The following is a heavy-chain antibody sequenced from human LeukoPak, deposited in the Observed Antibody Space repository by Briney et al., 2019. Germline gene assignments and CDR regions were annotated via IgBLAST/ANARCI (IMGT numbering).Heavy chain of an antibody. CDR1: GGSISSGGYY. J-gene: IGHJ4*02. CDR3: ASLVRITMVRGVPSPYYFDY. V-gene: IGHV4-30-2*01. D-gene: IGHD3-10*01. Sequence: SETLSLTCTVSGGSISSGGYYWSWIRQPPGKGLEWIGYIYHSGSTYYNPSLKSRVTISVDRSKNQFSLKLSSVTAADTAVYYCASLVRITMVRGVPSPYYFDYWGQGTLVTVSS. CDR2: IYHSGST.